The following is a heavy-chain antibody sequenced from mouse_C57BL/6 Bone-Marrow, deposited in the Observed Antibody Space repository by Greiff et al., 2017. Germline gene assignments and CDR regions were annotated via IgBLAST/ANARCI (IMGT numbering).Heavy chain of an antibody. V-gene: IGHV1-81*01. CDR2: IYPRSGNT. J-gene: IGHJ3*01. D-gene: IGHD2-12*01. CDR3: ARLAFYSSFAY. CDR1: GYTFTSYG. Sequence: QVQLQQSGAELARPGASVKLSCKASGYTFTSYGISWVKQRTGQGLEWIGEIYPRSGNTYYNEKFKGKATLTADKSSSTAYMELRSLTSEDSAVYFCARLAFYSSFAYWGQGTLVTVSA.